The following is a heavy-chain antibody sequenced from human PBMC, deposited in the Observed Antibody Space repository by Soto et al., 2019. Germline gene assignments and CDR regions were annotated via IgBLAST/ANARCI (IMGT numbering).Heavy chain of an antibody. V-gene: IGHV4-34*01. D-gene: IGHD2-15*01. CDR2: INHSGST. CDR1: GGSFSGYY. Sequence: QVQLQQWGAGLLKPSETLSLTCAVYGGSFSGYYWSWIRQPPGKGLEWIGEINHSGSTNYNPSLKSRVTISVDTSKNQFSLKLSSVTAADTAVYYCARICTRGSCPYYYYYYMDVWGKGTTVTVSS. CDR3: ARICTRGSCPYYYYYYMDV. J-gene: IGHJ6*03.